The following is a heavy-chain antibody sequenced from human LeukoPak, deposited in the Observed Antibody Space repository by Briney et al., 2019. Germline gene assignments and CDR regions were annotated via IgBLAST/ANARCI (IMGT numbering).Heavy chain of an antibody. J-gene: IGHJ4*02. CDR3: ARDFWMAAAGILHL. V-gene: IGHV1-18*01. Sequence: ASVKVSCKASGYTFTNYGISWVRQAPGQGLEWMGWISAYNGYTDYAQNLQFRVTMTTDTSTSTAYMELRSLTSDDTAIYYCARDFWMAAAGILHLWGQGSLVTVSS. CDR1: GYTFTNYG. D-gene: IGHD6-13*01. CDR2: ISAYNGYT.